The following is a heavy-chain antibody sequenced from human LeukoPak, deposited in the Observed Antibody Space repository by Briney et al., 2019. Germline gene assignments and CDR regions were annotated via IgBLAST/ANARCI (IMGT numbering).Heavy chain of an antibody. D-gene: IGHD2-2*01. CDR3: ARDIGYCSSTSCYPSYMDV. Sequence: GGSLRLSCAASGFTFSSYGMHWVRQAPGKGLEWVAVISYDVGKKYYADSVKGRFTISRDNSKNTLYLQMNSLRAEDTAVYYCARDIGYCSSTSCYPSYMDVWGKGTTVTVSS. V-gene: IGHV3-30*03. J-gene: IGHJ6*03. CDR1: GFTFSSYG. CDR2: ISYDVGKK.